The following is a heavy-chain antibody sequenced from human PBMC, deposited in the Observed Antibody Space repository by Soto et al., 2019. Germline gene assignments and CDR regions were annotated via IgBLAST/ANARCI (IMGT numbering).Heavy chain of an antibody. CDR2: ISGSGGST. Sequence: EVHLLESGGALVQPGGSLRLSCAASGFSFSSYAMTWVRQAPGKGLEWVSTISGSGGSTYFADSVKGRFTISRDNSKDTLYLQMDSLSADDTALYYCAKDPFGDLSYYSDFWGQGSLVTVSS. V-gene: IGHV3-23*01. CDR1: GFSFSSYA. D-gene: IGHD3-10*01. CDR3: AKDPFGDLSYYSDF. J-gene: IGHJ4*02.